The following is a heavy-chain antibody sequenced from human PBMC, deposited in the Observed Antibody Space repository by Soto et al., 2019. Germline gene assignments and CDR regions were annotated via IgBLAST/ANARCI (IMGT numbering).Heavy chain of an antibody. CDR2: IYYSGST. Sequence: QVQLQESGPGLVKPSQTLSLTCTVSGGSISSGGYYWSWIRQDPGKGLEWIGYIYYSGSTYYNPSLKSRVTISVDTSKNQFSLKLSSVTAVDTAVSYCARGSTTAYYGSGSDYSFADYWGQGTLVTVSS. J-gene: IGHJ4*02. CDR1: GGSISSGGYY. CDR3: ARGSTTAYYGSGSDYSFADY. V-gene: IGHV4-31*03. D-gene: IGHD3-10*01.